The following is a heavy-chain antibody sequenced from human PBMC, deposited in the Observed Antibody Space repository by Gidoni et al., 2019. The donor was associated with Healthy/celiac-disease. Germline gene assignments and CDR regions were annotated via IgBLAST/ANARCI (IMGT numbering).Heavy chain of an antibody. D-gene: IGHD6-13*01. V-gene: IGHV3-21*01. Sequence: QAPGKGLEWVSSISSSSSYIYYADSVKGLFTISRDNAKNSLYLQMNSLRAEDTAVYYCARSSSWSADAFDIWGQGTMVTVSS. J-gene: IGHJ3*02. CDR2: ISSSSSYI. CDR3: ARSSSWSADAFDI.